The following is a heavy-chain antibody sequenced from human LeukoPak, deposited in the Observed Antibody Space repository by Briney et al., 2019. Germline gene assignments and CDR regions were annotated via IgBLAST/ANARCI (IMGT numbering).Heavy chain of an antibody. J-gene: IGHJ6*03. Sequence: PSETLSLTCTVSGGSISSYYWSWIRQPPGKGLGWIGYIYYSGSTNYNPSLKSRVTISVDTSKNQFSLKLSSVTAADTAVYYCARDHSSPGYYYMDVWGKGTTVTVSS. CDR2: IYYSGST. CDR3: ARDHSSPGYYYMDV. D-gene: IGHD6-13*01. CDR1: GGSISSYY. V-gene: IGHV4-59*01.